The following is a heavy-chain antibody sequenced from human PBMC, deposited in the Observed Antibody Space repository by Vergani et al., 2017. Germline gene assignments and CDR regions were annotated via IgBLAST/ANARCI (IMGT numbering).Heavy chain of an antibody. D-gene: IGHD6-19*01. CDR3: ARIAVAGYFDY. J-gene: IGHJ4*02. Sequence: QLQLVQSGAEVKKPGASVKVSCKASGYTFTGYYLHWVRQAPGQGLEWMGWINPNSGGTNFAQKFRGRVTMTKDTSIGTAYMELNMLRSDDTAVYYCARIAVAGYFDYWGQGTLVTISS. CDR1: GYTFTGYY. V-gene: IGHV1-2*02. CDR2: INPNSGGT.